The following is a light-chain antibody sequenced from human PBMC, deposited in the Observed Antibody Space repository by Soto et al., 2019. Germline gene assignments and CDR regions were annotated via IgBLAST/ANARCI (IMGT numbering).Light chain of an antibody. CDR2: KAS. CDR1: QSITRW. CDR3: QQYNNWPPIT. J-gene: IGKJ5*01. Sequence: DIQMTQSPSTLSASVGDRVTITCRASQSITRWLAWYQQKPGKAPKLLIYKASTLKSGVPSRFSGSGSGTEFTLTIRSLQSEDFAVYYCQQYNNWPPITFGQGTRREIK. V-gene: IGKV1-5*03.